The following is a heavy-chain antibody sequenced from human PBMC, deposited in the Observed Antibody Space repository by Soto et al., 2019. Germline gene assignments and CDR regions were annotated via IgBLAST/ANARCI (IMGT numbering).Heavy chain of an antibody. D-gene: IGHD2-15*01. V-gene: IGHV3-30-3*01. CDR3: GGEVVKKCPLGYSGRAA. CDR2: ISYDGSNK. J-gene: IGHJ6*04. CDR1: GFTFSSYA. Sequence: QVQLVESGGGVVQPGRSLRLSCAASGFTFSSYAMHWVRQAPGKGLEWVAVISYDGSNKYYADSVKGRFTISRDNSKKRLYWKRTGLGVEDTAVYYWGGEVVKKCPLGYSGRAAWAKGTPVT.